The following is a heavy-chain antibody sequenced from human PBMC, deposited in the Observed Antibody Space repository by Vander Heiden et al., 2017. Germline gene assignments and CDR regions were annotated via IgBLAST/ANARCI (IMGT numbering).Heavy chain of an antibody. CDR1: GYTFTSYY. V-gene: IGHV1-46*01. CDR3: ARDLGRAAAGRVFDY. J-gene: IGHJ4*02. Sequence: SGAEVKKPGASVKVSCKASGYTFTSYYMHWVRQAPGQGLEWMGIINPSGGSTSYAQKFQGRVTMTRDTSTSTVYMELSSMRSEETAVYYCARDLGRAAAGRVFDYWCQGTMVTVYS. CDR2: INPSGGST. D-gene: IGHD6-13*01.